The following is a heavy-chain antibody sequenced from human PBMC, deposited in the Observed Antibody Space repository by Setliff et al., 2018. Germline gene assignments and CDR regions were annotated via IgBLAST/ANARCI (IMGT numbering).Heavy chain of an antibody. CDR2: MNPNSGNT. CDR1: GYTFTSYD. V-gene: IGHV1-18*01. D-gene: IGHD1-26*01. CDR3: ARVIVGATTPFDP. Sequence: ASVKVSCKASGYTFTSYDINWVRQATGQGLEWMGWMNPNSGNTGYAQKLQGRVTMTTDTSTSTAYMELRSLRSDDTAVYYCARVIVGATTPFDPWGQGTLVTVSS. J-gene: IGHJ5*02.